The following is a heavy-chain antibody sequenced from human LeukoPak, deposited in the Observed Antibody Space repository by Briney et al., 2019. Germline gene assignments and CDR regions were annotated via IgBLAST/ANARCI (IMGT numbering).Heavy chain of an antibody. J-gene: IGHJ4*02. V-gene: IGHV3-23*01. CDR3: AKMGLKQWPYNYFDY. CDR1: GFTFGSYT. Sequence: TGGSLRLSCAASGFTFGSYTINWVRQAPGKGLEWVSAISGDSRYIYYADSVKGRFTISRDNSKNTLYLQMNSLRAEDTAVYYCAKMGLKQWPYNYFDYWGQGTLVTVSS. CDR2: ISGDSRYI. D-gene: IGHD6-19*01.